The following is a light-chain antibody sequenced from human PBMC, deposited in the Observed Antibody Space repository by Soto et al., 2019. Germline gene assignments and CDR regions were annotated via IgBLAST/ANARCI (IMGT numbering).Light chain of an antibody. V-gene: IGLV1-44*01. CDR1: RSSIGSNT. CDR2: SNN. CDR3: AAWDASLGGFYV. J-gene: IGLJ1*01. Sequence: QSVLTQPPSASGTPGQRVTISCSGSRSSIGSNTVNWYQQLPGSAPKLLIYSNNHRPSGVPDRFSASKAGASASLAISGLPSEDEGDYYCAAWDASLGGFYVFGSGTKVTVL.